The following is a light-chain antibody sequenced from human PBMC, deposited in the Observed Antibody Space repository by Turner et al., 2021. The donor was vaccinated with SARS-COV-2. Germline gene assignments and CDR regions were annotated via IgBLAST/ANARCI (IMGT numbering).Light chain of an antibody. V-gene: IGKV4-1*01. CDR1: QNLLYSPNNKNY. CDR3: QQYYATPFT. J-gene: IGKJ2*01. CDR2: WAS. Sequence: DIVMTQSPASLAVSLGEGATINCKSSQNLLYSPNNKNYLAWYQQKPGQSPNLLFYWASTRESGVPDRFTGSGSGTDCTLTISSLRAEDVAVYYCQQYYATPFTFGQGTKLEI.